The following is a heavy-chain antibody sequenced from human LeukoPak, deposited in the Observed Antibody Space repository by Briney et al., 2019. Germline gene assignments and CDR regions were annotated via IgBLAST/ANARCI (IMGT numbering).Heavy chain of an antibody. D-gene: IGHD3-10*01. V-gene: IGHV3-30*04. Sequence: GGSLRLSCAASGFTFSSYAMHWVRQAPGKGLEWVAVISYDGSNKYYADSVKGRFTISRDNSNNTLYLQMNSLRAEDTAVYYCARDLDTMVRGVNNLFDYWGQGTLVTVSS. CDR3: ARDLDTMVRGVNNLFDY. J-gene: IGHJ4*02. CDR1: GFTFSSYA. CDR2: ISYDGSNK.